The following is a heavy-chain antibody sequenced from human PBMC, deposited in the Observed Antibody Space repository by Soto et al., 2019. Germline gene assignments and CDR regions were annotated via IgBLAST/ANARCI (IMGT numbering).Heavy chain of an antibody. D-gene: IGHD1-1*01. V-gene: IGHV4-59*01. Sequence: SETLSLTCTVSGGAISSYYCIFSRQPPVKGLEWIGYIYYSGSTNYNPSLKSRVTISVDTSKNQFSLKLSSVTAADTAVYYCAREGDWTFDYWGQGTLVTVSS. J-gene: IGHJ4*02. CDR2: IYYSGST. CDR3: AREGDWTFDY. CDR1: GGAISSYY.